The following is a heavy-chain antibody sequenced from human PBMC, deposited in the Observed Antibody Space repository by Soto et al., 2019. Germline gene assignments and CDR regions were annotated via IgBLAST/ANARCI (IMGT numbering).Heavy chain of an antibody. Sequence: EVQLVESGGGLVQPGGSLRLSCAASGFTFSSYAMHWVRQAPGKGLEYVSAISSNGGSTYYANSVKGRFTISRDNSKNTLYLQMGSLRAEDMAVYYCARDPRYCSGGSCQLYYMDVWSKGTTVTVSS. CDR3: ARDPRYCSGGSCQLYYMDV. CDR2: ISSNGGST. D-gene: IGHD2-15*01. J-gene: IGHJ6*03. V-gene: IGHV3-64*01. CDR1: GFTFSSYA.